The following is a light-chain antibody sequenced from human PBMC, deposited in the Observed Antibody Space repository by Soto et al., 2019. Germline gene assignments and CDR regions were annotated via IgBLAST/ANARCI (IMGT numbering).Light chain of an antibody. Sequence: ETVMTQSPATLSVSPGDRATLSCSASQSVSYNLAWYQQKPGQAPRLLIYDASTRATGIPARFSGSASGTEFTLTISSLLSEDFAVYYCQQYNNWHLTFVGGTKVEMK. V-gene: IGKV3D-15*01. CDR2: DAS. CDR3: QQYNNWHLT. J-gene: IGKJ4*01. CDR1: QSVSYN.